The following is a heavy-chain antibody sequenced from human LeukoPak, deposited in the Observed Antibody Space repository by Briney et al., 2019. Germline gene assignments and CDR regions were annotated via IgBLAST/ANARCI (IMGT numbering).Heavy chain of an antibody. CDR2: IIPIFGTA. V-gene: IGHV1-69*05. Sequence: ASVKVSCXASGGTFSNYAISWVRQARGQGLEWMAGIIPIFGTANYAQKFQGRVAITTDESTSTAYMELSSLRSEDTAVYYCARDWGVPAASRFFWFDPWGQGTLVTVSS. CDR3: ARDWGVPAASRFFWFDP. J-gene: IGHJ5*02. CDR1: GGTFSNYA. D-gene: IGHD2-2*01.